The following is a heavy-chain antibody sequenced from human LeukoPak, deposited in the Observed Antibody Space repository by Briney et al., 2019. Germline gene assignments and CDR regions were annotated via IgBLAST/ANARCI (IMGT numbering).Heavy chain of an antibody. CDR2: IYYSGST. CDR1: GGSISSYY. J-gene: IGHJ4*02. Sequence: SETLSLTCTVSGGSISSYYWNWIRQPPGKGLEWIGYIYYSGSTNYNPSLKSRVTISVDTSKNQFSLKLNSVTAADTAVYYCARGSATWYLYYFDYWGQGTLVTVSS. CDR3: ARGSATWYLYYFDY. D-gene: IGHD6-13*01. V-gene: IGHV4-59*01.